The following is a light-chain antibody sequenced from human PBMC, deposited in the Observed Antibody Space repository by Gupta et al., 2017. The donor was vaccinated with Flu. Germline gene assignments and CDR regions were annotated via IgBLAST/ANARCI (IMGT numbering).Light chain of an antibody. CDR3: GSYTTSSTVV. CDR1: RTDIGTYNY. J-gene: IGLJ2*01. V-gene: IGLV2-14*04. Sequence: SITISCTGSRTDIGTYNYVSWIQQRPGKAPKLMIYDVNKRPAGTAARFTGSKSGKTASLTISGLQAEDEADYYCGSYTTSSTVVFGGGTKVTVL. CDR2: DVN.